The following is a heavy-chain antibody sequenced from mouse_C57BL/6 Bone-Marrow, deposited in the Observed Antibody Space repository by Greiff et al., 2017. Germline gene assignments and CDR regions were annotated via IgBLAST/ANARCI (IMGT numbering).Heavy chain of an antibody. V-gene: IGHV1-54*01. J-gene: IGHJ1*03. CDR3: ARWEVVADWYFDV. D-gene: IGHD1-1*01. CDR2: INPGSGGT. CDR1: GYAFTNYL. Sequence: VQLQQSGAEVVRPGTSVKVSCKASGYAFTNYLIEWVKQRPGQGLEWIGVINPGSGGTNYNEKFKGKATLTADKSSSTAYMQLSSLTSEDSAVYFCARWEVVADWYFDVWGTGTTVTVSS.